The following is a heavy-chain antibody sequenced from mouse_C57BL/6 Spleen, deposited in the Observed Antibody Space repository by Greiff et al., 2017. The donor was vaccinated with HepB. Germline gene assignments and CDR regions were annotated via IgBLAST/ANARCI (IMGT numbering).Heavy chain of an antibody. V-gene: IGHV7-3*01. D-gene: IGHD1-1*01. CDR1: GFTFTDYY. J-gene: IGHJ2*01. CDR3: AREADTVVAPYSFDY. Sequence: EVKLMESGGGLVQPGGSLSLSCAASGFTFTDYYMSWVRQPPGKALEWLGFIRNKANGYTTEYSASVKGRFTISRDNSQSILYLQMNALRAEDSATYYTAREADTVVAPYSFDYWGQGTTLTVSS. CDR2: IRNKANGYTT.